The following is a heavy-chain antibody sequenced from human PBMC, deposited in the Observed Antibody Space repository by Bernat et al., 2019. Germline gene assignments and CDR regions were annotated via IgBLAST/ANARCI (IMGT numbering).Heavy chain of an antibody. J-gene: IGHJ6*03. CDR2: ISYDGSNK. CDR3: AKTGYGVNYYYYYYMDV. D-gene: IGHD4-17*01. Sequence: QVQLVESGGGVVQPGRSLRLSCAASGFTFSSYGMHWVRQAPGKGLEWVAVISYDGSNKYYADSVKGRFTISRDNSKNTLYLQMNSLRAEDTAVYYCAKTGYGVNYYYYYYMDVWGKGTTVTVSS. V-gene: IGHV3-30*18. CDR1: GFTFSSYG.